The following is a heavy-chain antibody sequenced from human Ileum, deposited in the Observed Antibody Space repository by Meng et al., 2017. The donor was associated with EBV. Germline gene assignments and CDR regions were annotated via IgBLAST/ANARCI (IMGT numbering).Heavy chain of an antibody. J-gene: IGHJ4*02. D-gene: IGHD6-13*01. CDR1: GGSISSGAYH. Sequence: QVQLEESGPVLVKPSQTLSPPCACSGGSISSGAYHWSWIRQPPGKGLEWIGHSGSPSYNPSLRSRLTISVDPSKNQFSLRLDSATAADTAVYYCAIYAEGAGGKGYWGQGTLVTVSS. CDR2: HSGSP. CDR3: AIYAEGAGGKGY. V-gene: IGHV4-30-4*01.